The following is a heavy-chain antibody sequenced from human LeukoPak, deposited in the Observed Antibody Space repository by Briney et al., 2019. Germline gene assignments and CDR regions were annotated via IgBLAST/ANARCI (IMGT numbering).Heavy chain of an antibody. V-gene: IGHV3-23*01. J-gene: IGHJ4*02. D-gene: IGHD6-13*01. CDR1: GFTFSSYA. Sequence: GGSLRLSCAASGFTFSSYAMSWVRQAPGKGLEWVSAISGSGGSTYYADSVKGRFTISRDNSKNTLYLQMNSLRAEDTAVYYCARACIAAAGNYFDYWAREPWSPSPQ. CDR2: ISGSGGST. CDR3: ARACIAAAGNYFDY.